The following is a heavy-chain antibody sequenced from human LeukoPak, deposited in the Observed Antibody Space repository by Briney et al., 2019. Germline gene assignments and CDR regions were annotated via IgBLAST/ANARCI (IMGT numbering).Heavy chain of an antibody. CDR1: GDSFSSRGY. CDR2: VFSSGKT. Sequence: PSETLSLTCTVSGDSFSSRGYSWIRQLPDMGLEWIGNVFSSGKTHYNPSLESRVTISLDTSMNQFSLRLSSVTAADTAVYYCARARTQFSDGSGLNWFDPWGQGTLVTVSS. CDR3: ARARTQFSDGSGLNWFDP. D-gene: IGHD3-22*01. V-gene: IGHV4-31*03. J-gene: IGHJ5*02.